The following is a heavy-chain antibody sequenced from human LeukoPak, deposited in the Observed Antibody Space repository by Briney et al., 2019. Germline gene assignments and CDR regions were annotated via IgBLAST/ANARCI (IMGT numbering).Heavy chain of an antibody. Sequence: ASVKVSCKASGYTFTGYYMHWVQQAPGQGLEWMGWINPNSGGTNYAQKFQGRVTMTRDTSISTAYMELSRLRSDDTAVYYCARGSETIFGVVTNLSYFDYWGQGTLVTVSS. V-gene: IGHV1-2*02. CDR2: INPNSGGT. D-gene: IGHD3-3*01. J-gene: IGHJ4*02. CDR3: ARGSETIFGVVTNLSYFDY. CDR1: GYTFTGYY.